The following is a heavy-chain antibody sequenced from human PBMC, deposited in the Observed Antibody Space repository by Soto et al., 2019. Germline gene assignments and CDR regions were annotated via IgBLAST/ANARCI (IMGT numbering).Heavy chain of an antibody. V-gene: IGHV3-15*01. D-gene: IGHD3-10*01. CDR1: GFTFSNAW. CDR3: TTDSWFGESLFDP. J-gene: IGHJ5*02. Sequence: GSLRLSCAASGFTFSNAWMSWVRQAPGKGLEWVGRIKSKTDGGTTDYAAPVKGRFTISRDDSKNTLYLQMNSLKTEDTAVYYCTTDSWFGESLFDPWGQGTLVTVSS. CDR2: IKSKTDGGTT.